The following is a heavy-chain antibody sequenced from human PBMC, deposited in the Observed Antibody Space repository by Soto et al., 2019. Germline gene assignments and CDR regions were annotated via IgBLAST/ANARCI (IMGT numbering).Heavy chain of an antibody. CDR2: IMPIAAIA. J-gene: IGHJ5*02. Sequence: QVQLVQSGAEVKKPGSSVKVSCKASGGTFSRYTINWVRQAPGQGLEWMGRIMPIAAIANYTQKFQGRVTITVDKSSTTAYMELSSLRSDDKAVYYCARGSTIVRGAPSWFDPWGQGTLVTVSS. V-gene: IGHV1-69*02. D-gene: IGHD3-10*01. CDR1: GGTFSRYT. CDR3: ARGSTIVRGAPSWFDP.